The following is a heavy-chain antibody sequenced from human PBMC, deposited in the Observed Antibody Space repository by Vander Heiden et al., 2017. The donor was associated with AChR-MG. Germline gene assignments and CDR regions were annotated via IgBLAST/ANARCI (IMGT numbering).Heavy chain of an antibody. V-gene: IGHV5-10-1*03. Sequence: EVQLVQSGAEVKKPGESLSISCKGSGYSCTSYWITWGRQMPGKGLEWMGKIDPSDSYTTYSPSFQGHVTISADKSVSTAYLQCNSLKASDTAMYYCARHRRVGGFNAFDIWGQGTMVTVSS. CDR2: IDPSDSYT. J-gene: IGHJ3*02. CDR1: GYSCTSYW. D-gene: IGHD1-26*01. CDR3: ARHRRVGGFNAFDI.